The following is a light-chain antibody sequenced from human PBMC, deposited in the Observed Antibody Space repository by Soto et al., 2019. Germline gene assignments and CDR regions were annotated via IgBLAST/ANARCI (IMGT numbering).Light chain of an antibody. V-gene: IGKV1-5*03. J-gene: IGKJ4*01. CDR1: QTISSW. CDR2: KAS. Sequence: DIQMTQSPSTLSASVSDRVTITCRASQTISSWLAWYQQKPGQAPKLLIYKASSLESAVPSRFSGSGSGTEFTLTISGLQPDDFASYYCQQYNSYPLTFGGGTKVDIK. CDR3: QQYNSYPLT.